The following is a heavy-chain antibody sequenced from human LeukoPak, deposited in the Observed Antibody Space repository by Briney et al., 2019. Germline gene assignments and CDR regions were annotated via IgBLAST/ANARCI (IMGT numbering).Heavy chain of an antibody. D-gene: IGHD3-10*01. CDR2: SIPILGIA. Sequence: ASVKVSCKASGGTFSSYAISWVRQAPGQGLEWMGRSIPILGIANYAQKFQGRVTITADKSTSTAYMELSSLRSEDTAVYYCARVGITMHYYYYGMDVWGQGTTVTVSS. V-gene: IGHV1-69*04. J-gene: IGHJ6*02. CDR3: ARVGITMHYYYYGMDV. CDR1: GGTFSSYA.